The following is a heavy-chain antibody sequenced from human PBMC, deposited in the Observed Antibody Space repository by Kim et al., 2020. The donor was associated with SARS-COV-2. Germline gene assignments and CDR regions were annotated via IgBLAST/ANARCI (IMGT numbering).Heavy chain of an antibody. CDR1: GFSFKNYA. J-gene: IGHJ4*02. CDR3: ATDGDYYGSGSYFDY. V-gene: IGHV3-30-3*01. CDR2: ILYDGSNN. D-gene: IGHD3-10*01. Sequence: GGSLRLSCAASGFSFKNYAMHWVRQAPGKGLEWVAIILYDGSNNYYADSVKGRFSISRDNSKNTLYLQMNSLRAEDTAVYYCATDGDYYGSGSYFDYWGQGPLVTVSS.